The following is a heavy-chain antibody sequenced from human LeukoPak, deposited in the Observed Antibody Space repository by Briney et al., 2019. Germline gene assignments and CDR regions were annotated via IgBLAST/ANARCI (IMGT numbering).Heavy chain of an antibody. J-gene: IGHJ4*02. V-gene: IGHV3-7*01. D-gene: IGHD2-2*01. CDR2: IKQDGSDK. CDR1: GFTFSSYW. Sequence: GGSLRLSCAASGFTFSSYWMSWVRQAPGKGLEWVANIKQDGSDKYYVDSVKGRFTISRDNAKNSLFLQMNSLRAEDTAVYYCARVRCSSNSCFPDYWGQGTLVTVSS. CDR3: ARVRCSSNSCFPDY.